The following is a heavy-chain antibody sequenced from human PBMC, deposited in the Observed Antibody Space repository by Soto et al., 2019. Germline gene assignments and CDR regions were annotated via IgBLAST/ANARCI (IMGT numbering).Heavy chain of an antibody. CDR3: AKSTGGTANGLDV. Sequence: EVQLVESGGDLVQPGRSLRLSCAASGFSFGDYAMHWVRQAPGKGLELVSGISWKSGSIGYADSVKGRFTISRDNAKNSLYLQMNSLRAEDTALYYCAKSTGGTANGLDVWGQGTTVTVSS. CDR2: ISWKSGSI. CDR1: GFSFGDYA. D-gene: IGHD2-8*02. J-gene: IGHJ6*02. V-gene: IGHV3-9*01.